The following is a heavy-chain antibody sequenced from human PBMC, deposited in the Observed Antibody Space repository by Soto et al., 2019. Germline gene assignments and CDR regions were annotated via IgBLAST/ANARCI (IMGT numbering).Heavy chain of an antibody. D-gene: IGHD3-22*01. V-gene: IGHV4-34*01. CDR2: INHSGGT. CDR3: ARGSVDTVDSSGFYEY. Sequence: SETLSLTCAVYGGSFSAYYWSWIRQPPGKGLEWIGEINHSGGTSYNPSLKSRVTISVDTSKSQFSLKLTSVTAADRAVYYCARGSVDTVDSSGFYEYWGHGTPVTVSS. CDR1: GGSFSAYY. J-gene: IGHJ4*01.